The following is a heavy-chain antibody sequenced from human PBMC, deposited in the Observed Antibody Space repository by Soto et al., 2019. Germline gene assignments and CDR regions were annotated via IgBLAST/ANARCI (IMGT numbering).Heavy chain of an antibody. V-gene: IGHV5-51*01. CDR1: GYSFTSYW. J-gene: IGHJ6*02. Sequence: GESLKISCKGSGYSFTSYWIGWVRQMPGKGLEWMGIIYPGDSDTRYSPSFQGQVTTSADKSISTAYLQWSSLKASDTAMYYCARRLYDSSGYYYYYYGMDVWGQGTTVTVSS. D-gene: IGHD3-22*01. CDR2: IYPGDSDT. CDR3: ARRLYDSSGYYYYYYGMDV.